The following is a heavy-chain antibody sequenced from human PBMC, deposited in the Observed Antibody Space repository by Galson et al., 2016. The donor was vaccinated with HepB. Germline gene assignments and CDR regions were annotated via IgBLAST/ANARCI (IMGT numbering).Heavy chain of an antibody. J-gene: IGHJ5*02. CDR2: IYSGGNT. Sequence: SLRLSCAASGLSVSYNHMSWVRQAPGKGLEWVSVIYSGGNTYYADSVKGRFTMSRDTSKNTVFLQMNSLRVEDTALYYCVRDQGAPGWFDPWGQGTLVIVSS. CDR3: VRDQGAPGWFDP. V-gene: IGHV3-53*01. CDR1: GLSVSYNH. D-gene: IGHD3-16*01.